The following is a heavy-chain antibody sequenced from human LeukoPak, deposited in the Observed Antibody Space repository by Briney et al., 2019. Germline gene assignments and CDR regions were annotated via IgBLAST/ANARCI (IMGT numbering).Heavy chain of an antibody. J-gene: IGHJ4*02. CDR3: ARVPPAGYGGHFATFDY. CDR2: ISAYNGNT. Sequence: GASVKVSCKASGYILTSYGISWVRQAPGQGLEWMGWISAYNGNTNYAQKLQGRVTMTTDTSTSTAYMELRSLRSDDTAVYYCARVPPAGYGGHFATFDYWGQGTLVTVSS. CDR1: GYILTSYG. D-gene: IGHD4-23*01. V-gene: IGHV1-18*01.